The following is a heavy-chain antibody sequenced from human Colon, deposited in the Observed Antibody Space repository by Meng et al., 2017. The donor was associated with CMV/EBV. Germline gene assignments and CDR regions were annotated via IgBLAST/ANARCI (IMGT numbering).Heavy chain of an antibody. CDR2: IYNSGTT. Sequence: GSLRLSCSVSGGSISSYYWSWVRQPPGKGFEWIGHIYNSGTTTYSPSLKSRVTISLDTSKNQFYLKMNSLTAADTAVYYCARYAGWLKAYDYWGQGTPVTVSS. CDR1: GGSISSYY. CDR3: ARYAGWLKAYDY. V-gene: IGHV4-4*08. J-gene: IGHJ4*02. D-gene: IGHD5-12*01.